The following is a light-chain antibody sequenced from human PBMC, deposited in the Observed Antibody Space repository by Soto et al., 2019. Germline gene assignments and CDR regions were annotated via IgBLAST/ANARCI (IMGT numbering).Light chain of an antibody. Sequence: QSVLTQPPSVSGAPGQRVTISCTGSSSNIGAGYDVHWYQQLPGTAPKLLIYGNSNRPSGVPDRFSGSKSGTSASLAITGLQAEDEADYYGQSSDSSLSGSVVFGGGTKVTVL. J-gene: IGLJ2*01. CDR3: QSSDSSLSGSVV. CDR1: SSNIGAGYD. CDR2: GNS. V-gene: IGLV1-40*01.